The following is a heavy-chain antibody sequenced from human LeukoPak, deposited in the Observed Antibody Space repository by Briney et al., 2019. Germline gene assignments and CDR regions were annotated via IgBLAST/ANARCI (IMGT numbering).Heavy chain of an antibody. CDR1: GFTFSGSA. CDR3: ARANYGDF. J-gene: IGHJ4*02. V-gene: IGHV3-21*01. Sequence: GGSLRLSCAASGFTFSGSAMHWVRQAPGKGLEWVSSISSSSSYIYYADSVKGRFTISRDNAKNSLYLQMNSLRAEDTAVYYCARANYGDFWGQGTLVTVSS. CDR2: ISSSSSYI.